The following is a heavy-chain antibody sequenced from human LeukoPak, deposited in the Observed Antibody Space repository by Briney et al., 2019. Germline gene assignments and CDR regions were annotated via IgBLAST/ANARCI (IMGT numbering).Heavy chain of an antibody. V-gene: IGHV3-33*06. D-gene: IGHD3-3*02. CDR3: AKQHSRLPNYFDY. Sequence: PGGSLRLSCAASGFTFSSYGMHWVRQAPGKGLEWVAVIWYDGSNKYYADSMKGRFTISRDNSKNTLYLQMNSLRAEDTAVYYCAKQHSRLPNYFDYWGQGTLVTVSS. J-gene: IGHJ4*02. CDR2: IWYDGSNK. CDR1: GFTFSSYG.